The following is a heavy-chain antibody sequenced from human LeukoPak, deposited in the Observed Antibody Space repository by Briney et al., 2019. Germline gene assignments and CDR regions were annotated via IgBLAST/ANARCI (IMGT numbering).Heavy chain of an antibody. CDR1: GYTFTDSY. CDR2: INPNSGDP. Sequence: ASVKVSRKTSGYTFTDSYIHWVRQAPGQGLEWMGRINPNSGDPNYPQKFQGRVTMTRDTSISTAYMEMSRLTSDDTAVYYCARSARHCNNGVCFTDYYIDLWGKGTTVTVSS. J-gene: IGHJ6*03. CDR3: ARSARHCNNGVCFTDYYIDL. D-gene: IGHD2-8*01. V-gene: IGHV1-2*06.